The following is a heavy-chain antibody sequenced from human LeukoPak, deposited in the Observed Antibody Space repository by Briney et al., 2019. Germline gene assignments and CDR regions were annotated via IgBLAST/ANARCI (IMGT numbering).Heavy chain of an antibody. CDR3: ARDRESYYYGSGSPFDY. D-gene: IGHD3-10*01. V-gene: IGHV3-30*19. Sequence: GGSLRLSCAASGFTFSSYGMHWVRQAPGKGLEWVAVISYDGSNKYYADSVKGRFTISRDNSKNTLYLQMNSLRAEDTAVYYCARDRESYYYGSGSPFDYWGQGTLVTVSS. CDR2: ISYDGSNK. CDR1: GFTFSSYG. J-gene: IGHJ4*02.